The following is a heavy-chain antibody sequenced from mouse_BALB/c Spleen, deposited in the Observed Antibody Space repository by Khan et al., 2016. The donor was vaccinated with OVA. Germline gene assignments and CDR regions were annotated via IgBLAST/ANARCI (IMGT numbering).Heavy chain of an antibody. D-gene: IGHD1-1*01. CDR3: ARKNGSDFDY. V-gene: IGHV1-20*02. J-gene: IGHJ2*01. CDR1: GYSFTGYF. CDR2: INPHIGAA. Sequence: VQLKQSGPELMKPGASVKISCTASGYSFTGYFMNWVMQSHGKSLEWIGRINPHIGAAFYNQKFKGKATLTVDESSSTAHMELRSLASEDSAVYYCARKNGSDFDYWGQGTTLTVSS.